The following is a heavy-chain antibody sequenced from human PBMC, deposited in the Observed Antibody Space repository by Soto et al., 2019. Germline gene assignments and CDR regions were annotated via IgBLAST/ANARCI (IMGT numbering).Heavy chain of an antibody. J-gene: IGHJ4*02. Sequence: EVQLVESGGDLVKPGGSLRLSCAASEFTFTYAWMSWVRQAPGKGLEWVGRIKSKTDGGTTDYAAPVKGRFTISRDESQNTLYLQMNSLKTEDTAVYYCTSLYYGHWGKGTLVTVSS. CDR3: TSLYYGH. CDR2: IKSKTDGGTT. CDR1: EFTFTYAW. D-gene: IGHD3-16*02. V-gene: IGHV3-15*01.